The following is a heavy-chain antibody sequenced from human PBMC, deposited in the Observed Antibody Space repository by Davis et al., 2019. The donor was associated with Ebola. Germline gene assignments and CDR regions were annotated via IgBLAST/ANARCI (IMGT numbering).Heavy chain of an antibody. CDR1: GGTFSSYA. CDR2: IIPIFGTA. D-gene: IGHD2-2*02. J-gene: IGHJ6*03. CDR3: ARLSVPAAIYDYYYYMDV. V-gene: IGHV1-69*13. Sequence: SVKVSCKASGGTFSSYAISWVRQAPGQGLEWMGGIIPIFGTANYAQKFQGRVTITADESTSTAYMELSSLRSEDTAVYYCARLSVPAAIYDYYYYMDVWGKGTTVTVSS.